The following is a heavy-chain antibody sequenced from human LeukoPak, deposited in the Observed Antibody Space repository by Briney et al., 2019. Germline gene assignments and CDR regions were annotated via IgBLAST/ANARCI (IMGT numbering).Heavy chain of an antibody. Sequence: PSQTLSLTCTVSGGSISSGAYYWSWIRQHPGKGLEWIGYIYYSGSTYYNPSLKSRVTILVDTSKNQFSLNLISVTAADTAVYYCARDNYGRNTYGPLAYWGQGTLVTVSS. CDR1: GGSISSGAYY. J-gene: IGHJ4*02. V-gene: IGHV4-31*03. D-gene: IGHD5-18*01. CDR2: IYYSGST. CDR3: ARDNYGRNTYGPLAY.